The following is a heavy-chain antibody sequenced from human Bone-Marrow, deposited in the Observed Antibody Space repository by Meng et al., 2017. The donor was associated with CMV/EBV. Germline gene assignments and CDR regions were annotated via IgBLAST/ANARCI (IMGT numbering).Heavy chain of an antibody. Sequence: ASVKVSCKASGYTSTSYGISWVRQAPGQGLEWMGIINPSGGSTSYAQKFQGRVTMTRDTSTSTVYMELSSLRSEDTAVYYCAGGYDHQLYYYYGMDVWGQGTTVTVSS. CDR3: AGGYDHQLYYYYGMDV. J-gene: IGHJ6*02. CDR2: INPSGGST. D-gene: IGHD3-16*01. CDR1: GYTSTSYG. V-gene: IGHV1-46*01.